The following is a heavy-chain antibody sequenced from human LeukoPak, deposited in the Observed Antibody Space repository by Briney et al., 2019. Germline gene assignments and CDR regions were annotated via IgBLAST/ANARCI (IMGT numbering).Heavy chain of an antibody. CDR3: ARGFELLYYYHYYYMDV. V-gene: IGHV3-21*01. CDR2: ISSSSSYI. Sequence: GGSLRLSCAACGFTFSSYIMNWVRQAPGKGLEWVSSISSSSSYIYYADSVKGRFTISRDNAKNSLYLQMNSLRAEDTAVYYCARGFELLYYYHYYYMDVWGKGTTVTVSS. J-gene: IGHJ6*03. CDR1: GFTFSSYI. D-gene: IGHD3-10*01.